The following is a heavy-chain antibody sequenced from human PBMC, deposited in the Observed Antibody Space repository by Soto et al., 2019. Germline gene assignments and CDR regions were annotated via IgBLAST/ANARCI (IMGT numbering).Heavy chain of an antibody. J-gene: IGHJ6*02. CDR2: IRSKANDYAT. CDR3: TRSDYAMDV. V-gene: IGHV3-73*01. Sequence: GSLRLSCAASGFTFIGSTMHWVRQASGKGLEWVGRIRSKANDYATTYAASVNGRFTISRDDSKNTAYLQMNSLKTEDAAVYYCTRSDYAMDVWGQGTTVTVSS. CDR1: GFTFIGST.